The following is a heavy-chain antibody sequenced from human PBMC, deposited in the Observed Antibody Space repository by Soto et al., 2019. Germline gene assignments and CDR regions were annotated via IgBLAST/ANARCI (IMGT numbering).Heavy chain of an antibody. CDR1: GGTFNSNS. D-gene: IGHD6-13*01. V-gene: IGHV1-69*12. CDR2: IIPIFGSA. CDR3: ARIPLSSAAEINYGMDV. J-gene: IGHJ6*02. Sequence: QVQLVQSGAEVKKPGSSVKVSCKASGGTFNSNSLSWVRQAPGQGLEWMGGIIPIFGSATYAQKFQGRVTITADESTSTAYMEVSSLRYEDTAVYYCARIPLSSAAEINYGMDVWGQGTTVTVSS.